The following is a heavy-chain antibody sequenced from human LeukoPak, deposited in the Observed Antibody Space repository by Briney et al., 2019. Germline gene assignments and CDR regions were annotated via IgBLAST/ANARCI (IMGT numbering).Heavy chain of an antibody. V-gene: IGHV3-11*06. CDR1: GSTFSDYY. D-gene: IGHD3-10*01. J-gene: IGHJ4*02. Sequence: GGSLRLSCAASGSTFSDYYMSWIRQAPGKGLEWVSYISSGSTDTDNADSVKGRLTISRDNAKNSLYLQMNSLRVEDTAVYYCARAGSRFSGHKTPFDYWGQGTLVTVSS. CDR2: ISSGSTDT. CDR3: ARAGSRFSGHKTPFDY.